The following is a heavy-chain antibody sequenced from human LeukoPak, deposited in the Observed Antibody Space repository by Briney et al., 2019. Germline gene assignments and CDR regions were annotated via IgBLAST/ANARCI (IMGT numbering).Heavy chain of an antibody. CDR2: INPNSGGT. CDR1: GYTFTGYY. CDR3: ARDGHDCSGGSCYPGMFGY. Sequence: GASVKVSCKASGYTFTGYYMHWVRQAPGQGLEWMGWINPNSGGTNYAQKFQGRVTMTRDTSISTAYMELSGLRSDDTAVYYCARDGHDCSGGSCYPGMFGYWGQGTLVTVSS. J-gene: IGHJ4*02. D-gene: IGHD2-15*01. V-gene: IGHV1-2*02.